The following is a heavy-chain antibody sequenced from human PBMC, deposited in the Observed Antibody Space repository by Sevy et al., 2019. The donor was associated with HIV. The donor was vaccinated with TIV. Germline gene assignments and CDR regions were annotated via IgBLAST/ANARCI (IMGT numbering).Heavy chain of an antibody. CDR1: GFTFSSYS. D-gene: IGHD6-19*01. CDR3: ARDGIAVAGTRYFDL. V-gene: IGHV3-21*01. J-gene: IGHJ2*01. CDR2: ISSSRSYI. Sequence: GGSLRLSCAASGFTFSSYSMNWVRQAPGKGLEWVSSISSSRSYIYYADSVKGRFTISRDNAKNSLYLQMNSLRAEDTAVYYCARDGIAVAGTRYFDLWGRGTLVTVSS.